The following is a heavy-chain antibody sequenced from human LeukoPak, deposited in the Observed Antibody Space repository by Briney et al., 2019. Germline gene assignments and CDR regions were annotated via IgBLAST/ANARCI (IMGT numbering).Heavy chain of an antibody. D-gene: IGHD3-22*01. CDR1: GYTFTGYY. Sequence: ASVKVSCKASGYTFTGYYMHWVRQAPGQGLEWMGWINPNSGGTNYAQKFQGRVTMTRDTSTSTAYMELSRLRPDDTALYSCAXDFVRXXXXXGXXXXYXGQGTLVTVSS. J-gene: IGHJ4*02. V-gene: IGHV1-2*02. CDR3: AXDFVRXXXXXGXXXXY. CDR2: INPNSGGT.